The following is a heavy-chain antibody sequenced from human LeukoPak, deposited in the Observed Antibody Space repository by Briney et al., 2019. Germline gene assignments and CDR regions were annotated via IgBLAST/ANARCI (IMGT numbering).Heavy chain of an antibody. J-gene: IGHJ4*02. Sequence: GGSLKLSCAASGFTFSSYGMHWVRQAPGKGLEWVAFIRYDGSNKYYADSVKGRFTISRDNSKNTLYLQMNSLRAEDTAVYYCARGEGVPAARVHYFDYWGQGTLVTVSS. CDR1: GFTFSSYG. D-gene: IGHD2-2*01. CDR3: ARGEGVPAARVHYFDY. CDR2: IRYDGSNK. V-gene: IGHV3-30*02.